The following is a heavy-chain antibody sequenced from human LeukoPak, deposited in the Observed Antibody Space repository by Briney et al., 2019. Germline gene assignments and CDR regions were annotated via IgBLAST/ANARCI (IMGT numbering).Heavy chain of an antibody. Sequence: SETLSLTCTVSGGSISTYYWSWIRQPPGKGLEWIGYIYYSGSTYYNPSLKSRLTISVDTSKNQFSLKLSSVTAADTAVYYCARGYSNSFDYWGQGTLVTVSS. CDR2: IYYSGST. CDR3: ARGYSNSFDY. V-gene: IGHV4-59*01. J-gene: IGHJ4*02. CDR1: GGSISTYY. D-gene: IGHD4-11*01.